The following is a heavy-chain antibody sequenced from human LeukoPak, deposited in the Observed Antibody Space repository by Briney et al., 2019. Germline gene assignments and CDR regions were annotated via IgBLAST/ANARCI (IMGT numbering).Heavy chain of an antibody. CDR1: VGSISRGGYS. V-gene: IGHV4-30-2*01. CDR3: ARVGCSSTSCYTGWFDP. J-gene: IGHJ5*02. D-gene: IGHD2-2*02. CDR2: IYLSGST. Sequence: PSQTLSLTCAVSVGSISRGGYSWSWIRQPPGEGLEWIGYIYLSGSTYYNPSLKSRVPISVDRSKNQFSLKLSSVTAADTAVYYCARVGCSSTSCYTGWFDPWGQGTLVTVSS.